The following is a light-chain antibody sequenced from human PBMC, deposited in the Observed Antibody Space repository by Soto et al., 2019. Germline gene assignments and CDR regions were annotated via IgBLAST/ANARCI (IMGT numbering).Light chain of an antibody. CDR2: NNN. CDR1: SSNIGRNT. Sequence: QSVLTQPPSASGTPGQRVTISCSGSSSNIGRNTANWYQQLPGTAPKLLIYNNNQRPSGVPDRFSGSKSGTSASLAISGLQSDHEADYYCSSYSDTNICVFGTGTKVTVL. J-gene: IGLJ1*01. V-gene: IGLV1-44*01. CDR3: SSYSDTNICV.